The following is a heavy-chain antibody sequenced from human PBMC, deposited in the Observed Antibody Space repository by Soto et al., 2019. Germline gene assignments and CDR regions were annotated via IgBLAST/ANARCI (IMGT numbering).Heavy chain of an antibody. J-gene: IGHJ4*02. CDR1: GGSISSSNW. D-gene: IGHD2-8*01. Sequence: SETLFLTCAVSGGSISSSNWWSWVRQPPGKGLEWIGEIYHSGSTNYNPSLKSRVTISVDKSKNQFSLKLSSVTAADTAVYYCARDRYDNGGFDYWGQGTLVTVSS. CDR2: IYHSGST. CDR3: ARDRYDNGGFDY. V-gene: IGHV4-4*02.